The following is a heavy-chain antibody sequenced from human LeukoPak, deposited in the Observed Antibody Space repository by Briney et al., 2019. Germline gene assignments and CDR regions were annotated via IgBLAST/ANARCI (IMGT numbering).Heavy chain of an antibody. CDR3: ATPYPREYCSSTTCYFNY. CDR1: GYSFTSYW. J-gene: IGHJ4*02. V-gene: IGHV5-51*01. Sequence: GESLKISRKGSGYSFTSYWIGWVRQMPGKGLEWMGIIYPGDSDTRYSPSFQGQVTISADKSISTTYLQWSSLKASDTAMYYCATPYPREYCSSTTCYFNYWGQGTLVTVSS. D-gene: IGHD2-2*01. CDR2: IYPGDSDT.